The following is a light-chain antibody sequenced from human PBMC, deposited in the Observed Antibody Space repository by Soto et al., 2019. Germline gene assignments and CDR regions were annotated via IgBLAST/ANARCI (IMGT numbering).Light chain of an antibody. CDR2: AAS. V-gene: IGKV3-15*01. CDR1: QSVSIS. CDR3: QQHTT. Sequence: EIVMTQSPATLSVSPGQRATLSCRASQSVSISLAWYQQKPGQAPRLLIYAASTRATGIPDRFSGSGSGTDFTLTISSLQSEDVATYHCQQHTTFGQGTKVEI. J-gene: IGKJ1*01.